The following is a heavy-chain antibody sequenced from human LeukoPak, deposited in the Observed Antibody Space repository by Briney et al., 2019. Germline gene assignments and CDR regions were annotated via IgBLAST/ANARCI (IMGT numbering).Heavy chain of an antibody. D-gene: IGHD3-22*01. CDR3: AKASAMIVVVSKHFDY. Sequence: GGSLRLSCAASGFTFSSYAMHWVRQAPGKGLEWVAVISYDGSNKYYADSVKGRFTISRDNSKNTVYVQMNSLRAEDTAVYYCAKASAMIVVVSKHFDYWGQGTLVTVSS. J-gene: IGHJ4*02. CDR2: ISYDGSNK. V-gene: IGHV3-30*04. CDR1: GFTFSSYA.